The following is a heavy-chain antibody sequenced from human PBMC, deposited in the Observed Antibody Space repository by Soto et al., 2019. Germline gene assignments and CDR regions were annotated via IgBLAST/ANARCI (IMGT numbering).Heavy chain of an antibody. CDR3: ARDTYYYYYGMDV. V-gene: IGHV3-21*01. Sequence: PGGSLRLSCASSGFTFSSYSMNLVRQAPGKGLEWISSISSSSSYIYYADSVKGRFTISRDNAKNSLYLQMNSLRAEDTAVYYCARDTYYYYYGMDVWGQGTTVTVSS. CDR2: ISSSSSYI. CDR1: GFTFSSYS. J-gene: IGHJ6*02.